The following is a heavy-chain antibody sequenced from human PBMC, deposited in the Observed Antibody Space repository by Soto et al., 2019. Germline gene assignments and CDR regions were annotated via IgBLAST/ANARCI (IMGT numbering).Heavy chain of an antibody. V-gene: IGHV3-66*01. J-gene: IGHJ6*04. Sequence: EVQLVESGGGLVQPGGSLRLSCAASGFTVSSKYMTWVRQAPGKGLEWVSLIQSGGTTYYADSVKGRFTISRDTSENTLHLQMDSLRVEDTAGDYGARDDVLCDGGRCYGIRFDVCGKGTTVTVSS. CDR2: IQSGGTT. CDR1: GFTVSSKY. CDR3: ARDDVLCDGGRCYGIRFDV. D-gene: IGHD2-15*01.